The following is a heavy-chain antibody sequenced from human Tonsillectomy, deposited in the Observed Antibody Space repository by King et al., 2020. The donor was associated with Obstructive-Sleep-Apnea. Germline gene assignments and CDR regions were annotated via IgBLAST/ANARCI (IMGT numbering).Heavy chain of an antibody. Sequence: QLQESGPGLVKPSETLSLTCTVSGGSISSYYWSWIRQPPGKGLEWIGYSDYSGSTNYNPSLKSRGTISVDTSKNQFSLKLSSVTAADTAVYYCARDRFSGDWVGVEYWGQGTLVTVSS. J-gene: IGHJ4*02. CDR2: SDYSGST. D-gene: IGHD2-21*02. V-gene: IGHV4-59*01. CDR1: GGSISSYY. CDR3: ARDRFSGDWVGVEY.